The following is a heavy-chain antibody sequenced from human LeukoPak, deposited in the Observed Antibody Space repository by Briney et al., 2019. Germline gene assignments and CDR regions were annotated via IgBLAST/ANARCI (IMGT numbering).Heavy chain of an antibody. CDR1: GGSFSGYY. D-gene: IGHD3-22*01. CDR3: ARVWPYGKYDSSGKAHPPDY. J-gene: IGHJ4*02. V-gene: IGHV4-34*01. Sequence: SSETLSLTCAVYGGSFSGYYWSWIRQPPGKGLEWIGEINHSGSTNYNPSLKSRVTISVDTSKNQFSLKLSSVTAADTAVYYCARVWPYGKYDSSGKAHPPDYWGQGNLVTVSS. CDR2: INHSGST.